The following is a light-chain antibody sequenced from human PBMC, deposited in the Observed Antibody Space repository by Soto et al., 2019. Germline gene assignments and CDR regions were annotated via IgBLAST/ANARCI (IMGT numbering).Light chain of an antibody. CDR2: DAP. CDR1: QSVNSW. Sequence: IQVSQSPSTLSAFVGDRVTITCRSSQSVNSWLAWYQQRPGKAPKLLIYDAPTLESGVPSRFSGSGYGTEFTLTISSLQPDDFATYYCQQYNTYSSLTFGGRTKVDI. J-gene: IGKJ4*01. CDR3: QQYNTYSSLT. V-gene: IGKV1-5*01.